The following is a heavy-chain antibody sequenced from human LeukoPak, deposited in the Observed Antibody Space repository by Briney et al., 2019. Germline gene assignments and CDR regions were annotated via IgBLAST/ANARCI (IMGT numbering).Heavy chain of an antibody. J-gene: IGHJ5*02. CDR3: ARDVPHNWSDT. V-gene: IGHV3-74*01. CDR2: INSDGGGA. CDR1: GLTFGNNW. Sequence: GGSLRLSCAASGLTFGNNWMHWVRQGPGKGLVWISRINSDGGGAIYADSVKGRFTVSRDNAKNTLYLQMNSLRAEDTAVYYCARDVPHNWSDTWGQGTLVTVSS.